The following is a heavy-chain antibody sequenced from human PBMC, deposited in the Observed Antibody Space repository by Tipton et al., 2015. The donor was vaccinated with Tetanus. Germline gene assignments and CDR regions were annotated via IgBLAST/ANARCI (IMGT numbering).Heavy chain of an antibody. V-gene: IGHV4-61*01. Sequence: TLSLTCSVSGASVSRSSHYWTWIRQPPGKEPEWVGYVYHNGNTNYHPSLKGRLTISVDTSKNQFSLNLKSVITADTAIYYCARLREIVSRSGWAFDYWGQGILVTVSS. CDR2: VYHNGNT. CDR1: GASVSRSSHY. CDR3: ARLREIVSRSGWAFDY. D-gene: IGHD5/OR15-5a*01. J-gene: IGHJ4*02.